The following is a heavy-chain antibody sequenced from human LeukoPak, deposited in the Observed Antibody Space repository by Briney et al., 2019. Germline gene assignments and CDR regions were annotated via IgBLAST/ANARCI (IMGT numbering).Heavy chain of an antibody. J-gene: IGHJ4*02. Sequence: GGSLRLSRAASGFTVSSNYMIWVRQAPGKGLGWVSVIYSGDSTYYADSVKGRFTISRDNSKNTLYLQMNSLRAEDTAVYYCARVPPYSGSYSYYFDYWGQGTLVTVSS. CDR3: ARVPPYSGSYSYYFDY. D-gene: IGHD1-26*01. CDR2: IYSGDST. CDR1: GFTVSSNY. V-gene: IGHV3-66*02.